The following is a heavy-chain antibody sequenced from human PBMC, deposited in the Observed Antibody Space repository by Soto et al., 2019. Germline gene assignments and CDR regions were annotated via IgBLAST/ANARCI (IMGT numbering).Heavy chain of an antibody. Sequence: QITLMESGPTVVKPTQTLTLTCTFSGFSLSAEGVGVGWIRKPPGKDLEWLALIFWDNEKRHSPFLKCRLTITKDTSRNQVALTMANMDPVDIATYYCVYSRRLGQQGGGNSYFWDSWGQGTLVTVSS. J-gene: IGHJ4*02. CDR2: IFWDNEK. D-gene: IGHD2-21*02. CDR1: GFSLSAEGVG. CDR3: VYSRRLGQQGGGNSYFWDS. V-gene: IGHV2-5*02.